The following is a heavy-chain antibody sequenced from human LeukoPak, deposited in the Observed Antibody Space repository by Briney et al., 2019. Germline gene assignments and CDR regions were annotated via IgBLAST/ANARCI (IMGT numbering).Heavy chain of an antibody. CDR1: GFTFRSYA. D-gene: IGHD3-22*01. V-gene: IGHV3-23*01. CDR2: LSGGGGGT. Sequence: GGSLRLSCVASGFTFRSYAMNWVRQAPGKGLEWVSTLSGGGGGTYYADSVKGRFTISRDNSKSTLYLQMESLRAEDTAVYFCAKSDAYDTTYYFDFWGQGTLVTVSS. J-gene: IGHJ4*02. CDR3: AKSDAYDTTYYFDF.